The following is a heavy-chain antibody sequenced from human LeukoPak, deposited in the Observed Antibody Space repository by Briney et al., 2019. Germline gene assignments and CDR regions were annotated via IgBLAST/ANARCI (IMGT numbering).Heavy chain of an antibody. D-gene: IGHD2-21*02. CDR2: IGTTSGAI. CDR3: ARFRTWGDKAFDY. V-gene: IGHV3-48*01. J-gene: IGHJ4*02. Sequence: GGSLRLSCAASGFTFNAFGMNWVRQAPGKGLEWVSYIGTTSGAIYYADSVKGRFTISRDSAKNPLYLQMNSLRAEDTAVCYCARFRTWGDKAFDYWGQGTLVTVSS. CDR1: GFTFNAFG.